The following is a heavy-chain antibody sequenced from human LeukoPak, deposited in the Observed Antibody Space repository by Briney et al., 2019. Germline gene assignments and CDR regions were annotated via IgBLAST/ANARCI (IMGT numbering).Heavy chain of an antibody. Sequence: QPGGSLRLSCAASGFTFSSDWMHWVRQAPGKGLVWVSRVNTDGSNTRYVDSVKGRFTISRDNARNTMYLQVNSLRAEDTAVYYCARGRYFAMDVWGKGTTVTVSS. CDR1: GFTFSSDW. CDR3: ARGRYFAMDV. CDR2: VNTDGSNT. J-gene: IGHJ6*04. V-gene: IGHV3-74*01.